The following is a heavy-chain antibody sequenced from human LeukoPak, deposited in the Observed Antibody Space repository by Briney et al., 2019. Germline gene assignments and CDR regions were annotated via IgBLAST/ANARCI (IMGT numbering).Heavy chain of an antibody. J-gene: IGHJ1*01. V-gene: IGHV3-21*01. CDR3: ARDGDYEYFQH. Sequence: GGSLRLSCAASGFTFSSYSMNWVRQAPGKGLEWVSSISSSSSYIYYADSVKGRFTISRGNAKNSLYLQMNSLRAEDTAVYYCARDGDYEYFQHWGQGTLVTVSS. D-gene: IGHD4-17*01. CDR2: ISSSSSYI. CDR1: GFTFSSYS.